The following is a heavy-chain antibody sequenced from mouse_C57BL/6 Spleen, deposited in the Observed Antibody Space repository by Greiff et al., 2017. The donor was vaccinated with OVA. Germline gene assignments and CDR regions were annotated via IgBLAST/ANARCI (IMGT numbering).Heavy chain of an antibody. D-gene: IGHD1-1*01. Sequence: EVMLVESGGDLVKPGGSLKLSCAASGFTFSSYGMSWVRQTPDKRLEWVATISSGGSYTYYPDSVKGRFTISRDNAKNTLYLQMSSLKSEDTAMYYCARYYGSSLDYFDYWGQGTTLTVSS. J-gene: IGHJ2*01. CDR3: ARYYGSSLDYFDY. CDR2: ISSGGSYT. CDR1: GFTFSSYG. V-gene: IGHV5-6*01.